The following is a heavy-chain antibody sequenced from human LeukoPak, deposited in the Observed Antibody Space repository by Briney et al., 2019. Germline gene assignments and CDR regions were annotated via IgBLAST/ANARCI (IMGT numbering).Heavy chain of an antibody. D-gene: IGHD3-22*01. Sequence: ASVKVSCKASGYTFTGYYMHWVRQAPGQGLEWMGWINPNSGGTNYAQKFQGRVTMTRDTSISTAYMELSRLGSDDTAVYYCARAENYYDSSGYHRPYYYYGMDVWGQGTTVTVSS. CDR3: ARAENYYDSSGYHRPYYYYGMDV. V-gene: IGHV1-2*02. CDR1: GYTFTGYY. CDR2: INPNSGGT. J-gene: IGHJ6*02.